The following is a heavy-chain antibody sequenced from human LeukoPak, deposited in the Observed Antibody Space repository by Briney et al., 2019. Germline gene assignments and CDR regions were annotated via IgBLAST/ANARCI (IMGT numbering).Heavy chain of an antibody. CDR3: AKEGEGGYFDY. J-gene: IGHJ4*02. V-gene: IGHV3-66*01. D-gene: IGHD3-10*01. Sequence: GGSLRLSCAASGFTVSSNYMTWVRQAPGKGLKWVSVIYSGGSTYYEDSVKGRFTTSRDNSKNTLYLQMNSLRVEDTAVYYCAKEGEGGYFDYWGQGTLVTVSS. CDR1: GFTVSSNY. CDR2: IYSGGST.